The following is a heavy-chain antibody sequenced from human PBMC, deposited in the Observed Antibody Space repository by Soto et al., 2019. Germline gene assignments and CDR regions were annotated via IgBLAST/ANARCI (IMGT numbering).Heavy chain of an antibody. CDR2: INSGGSST. Sequence: PGGSLRLSCAASGFTFSSYWMHWVRQAPGKGLVWVSRINSGGSSTSYADSVKGRFTISRDNAKNTLYLQMNSLRAEDTAVYYFARGDFSGIRVPDNAYWGQGTLVNVSS. J-gene: IGHJ4*02. CDR3: ARGDFSGIRVPDNAY. D-gene: IGHD6-19*01. CDR1: GFTFSSYW. V-gene: IGHV3-74*01.